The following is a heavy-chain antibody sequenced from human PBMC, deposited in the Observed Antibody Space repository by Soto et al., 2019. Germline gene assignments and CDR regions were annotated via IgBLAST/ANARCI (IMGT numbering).Heavy chain of an antibody. CDR1: GFSFSSYA. CDR3: ARWSFLDF. J-gene: IGHJ4*02. CDR2: ISGSDGKT. D-gene: IGHD1-26*01. V-gene: IGHV3-23*01. Sequence: EVQLLESGGGLVRPGGSLRLSCTASGFSFSSYALSWVRQAPGKGLEWVSTISGSDGKTYYADSVKGRFSISRDTSKTNLYLEMTSLRVEDTAVYYCARWSFLDFWGQGTRVTV.